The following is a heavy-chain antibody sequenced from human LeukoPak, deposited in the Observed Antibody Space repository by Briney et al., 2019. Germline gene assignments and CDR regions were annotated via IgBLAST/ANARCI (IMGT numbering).Heavy chain of an antibody. J-gene: IGHJ6*03. CDR2: ISAYDGDT. CDR3: ARAGRDYGTSRYYYYYMDV. CDR1: GFTFITYG. D-gene: IGHD4-17*01. Sequence: GASVKVSCKASGFTFITYGFGWVRQAPGQRLEWMGWISAYDGDTKYAQNLQGRVTMTTDTSTSTAYMELRSLRSDDTALYYCARAGRDYGTSRYYYYYMDVWGKGTTVTVSS. V-gene: IGHV1-18*01.